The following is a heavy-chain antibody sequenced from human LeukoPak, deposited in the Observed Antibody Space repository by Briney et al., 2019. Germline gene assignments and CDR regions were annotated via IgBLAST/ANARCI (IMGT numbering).Heavy chain of an antibody. CDR3: AKDRSIGTYYTFDH. CDR2: ISGSGVMT. Sequence: GGSLGLPCQVSGFTFSSYSLTWVRQAPGKGLEGVATISGSGVMTYYADSVKGRFTVSRDNSNNRLYLQMSGLTAADTAVYYCAKDRSIGTYYTFDHWGQGTLVTVSS. CDR1: GFTFSSYS. V-gene: IGHV3-23*01. J-gene: IGHJ4*02. D-gene: IGHD1-26*01.